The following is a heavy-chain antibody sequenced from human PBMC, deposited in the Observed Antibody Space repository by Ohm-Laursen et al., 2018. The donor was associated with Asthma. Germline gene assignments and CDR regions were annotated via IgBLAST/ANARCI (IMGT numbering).Heavy chain of an antibody. CDR2: IYHSVST. CDR1: GGSIGSDDYY. J-gene: IGHJ4*02. CDR3: ARVLDDSSGYGFDF. Sequence: SQTLSLTCTVSGGSIGSDDYYWSWIRQPPGKGLEWIGYIYHSVSTYYIPSLKSRVAISGDTSKNQFSLKLSFVTAADTAVYYCARVLDDSSGYGFDFWGQGTLVPVTS. D-gene: IGHD3-22*01. V-gene: IGHV4-30-4*01.